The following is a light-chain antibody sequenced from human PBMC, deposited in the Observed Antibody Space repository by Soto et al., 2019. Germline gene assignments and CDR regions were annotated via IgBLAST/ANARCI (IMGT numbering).Light chain of an antibody. V-gene: IGKV1-39*01. CDR1: QSISSY. CDR2: PVS. J-gene: IGKJ1*01. Sequence: DIQMTQSPSSLSASVGDRVTITCRASQSISSYLNWYQQKPGKAPKLLIYPVSSLQSGVPSRFSGSGSGTDFTLTITSLQPEDFATYYCQQSYSTPHTFGQGTKVEIK. CDR3: QQSYSTPHT.